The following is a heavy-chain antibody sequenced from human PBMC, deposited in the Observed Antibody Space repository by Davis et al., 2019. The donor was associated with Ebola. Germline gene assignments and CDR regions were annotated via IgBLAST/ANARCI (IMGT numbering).Heavy chain of an antibody. CDR2: ISSSSSTI. CDR1: GFTFSRYS. V-gene: IGHV3-48*02. D-gene: IGHD4-17*01. Sequence: PGGSLRLSCAASGFTFSRYSMNWVRQAPGKGLEWVSYISSSSSTIYYADSVKGRFTISRDNAKNSLYLQMNSLRDEDTAVYYCARRLNTVTTVMVDYWGQGTLVTVSS. J-gene: IGHJ4*02. CDR3: ARRLNTVTTVMVDY.